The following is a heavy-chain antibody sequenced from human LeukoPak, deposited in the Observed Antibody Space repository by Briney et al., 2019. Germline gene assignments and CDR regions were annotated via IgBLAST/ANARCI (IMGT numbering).Heavy chain of an antibody. Sequence: ASVKVSCKASGYTFTGYYMHWVRQAPGQGLEWMGWINPNSGGTNYAQKFQGRVTITRDTSISTAYMELSRLRSDDTAVYYCAREYDFWSENYYYYYMDVWGKGTTVTVSS. V-gene: IGHV1-2*02. CDR3: AREYDFWSENYYYYYMDV. J-gene: IGHJ6*03. CDR2: INPNSGGT. CDR1: GYTFTGYY. D-gene: IGHD3-3*01.